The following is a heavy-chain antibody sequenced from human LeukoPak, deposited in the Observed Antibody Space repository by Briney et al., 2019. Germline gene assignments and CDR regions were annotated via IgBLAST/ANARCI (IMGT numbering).Heavy chain of an antibody. Sequence: GGSLRLSCAASGFTFSSDWMHWVRQAPGKGLVWVSRTNTDGSSASYADSVKGRFTISRDNAKNSLYLQMNSLRAEDTAVYYCASSRTVTTFRSFDYWGQGTLVTVSS. CDR2: TNTDGSSA. D-gene: IGHD4-17*01. V-gene: IGHV3-74*01. CDR1: GFTFSSDW. CDR3: ASSRTVTTFRSFDY. J-gene: IGHJ4*02.